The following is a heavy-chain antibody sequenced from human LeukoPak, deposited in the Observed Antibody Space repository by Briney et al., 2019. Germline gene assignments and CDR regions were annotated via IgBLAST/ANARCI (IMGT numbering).Heavy chain of an antibody. CDR1: GGSISSSSYY. Sequence: SETLSLTCTVSGGSISSSSYYWGWIRQPPGKGLEWIGSIYYSGSTYYNPSLKSRVTISVDTSKNQFSLKLSSVTAADPAVYYCARADMATVFDFWGRGTLVTVSS. V-gene: IGHV4-39*07. D-gene: IGHD5-24*01. CDR3: ARADMATVFDF. J-gene: IGHJ4*02. CDR2: IYYSGST.